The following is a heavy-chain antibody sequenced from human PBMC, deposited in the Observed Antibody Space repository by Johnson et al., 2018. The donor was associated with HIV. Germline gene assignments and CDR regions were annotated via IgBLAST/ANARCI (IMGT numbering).Heavy chain of an antibody. J-gene: IGHJ3*02. V-gene: IGHV3-30*04. CDR3: APRGRVGGSYGDAFDI. CDR2: ISYDGSDK. CDR1: GFTFSSYA. Sequence: QVQLVESGGGVVQPGRSLRLSCAASGFTFSSYAMHWVRQAPAKGLQWVAVISYDGSDKDYADSVKGRFTISRDSSKNTLYLQMNSLRVEDTAVYYCAPRGRVGGSYGDAFDIWGQGTMVTVSS. D-gene: IGHD1-26*01.